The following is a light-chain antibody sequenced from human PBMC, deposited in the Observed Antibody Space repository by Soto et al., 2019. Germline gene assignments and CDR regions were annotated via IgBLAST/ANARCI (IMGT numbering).Light chain of an antibody. CDR2: EGS. CDR1: ISDVGSYDL. Sequence: QSVLTQPASVSGSPGQSITISCTGTISDVGSYDLVSWYQQHPGKAPKLMIYEGSKRPSGVSSRFSGSKSGNTASLTISGLQAEDAADYYCCSYAGSSTSWVFGGGTQLTVL. V-gene: IGLV2-23*01. J-gene: IGLJ3*02. CDR3: CSYAGSSTSWV.